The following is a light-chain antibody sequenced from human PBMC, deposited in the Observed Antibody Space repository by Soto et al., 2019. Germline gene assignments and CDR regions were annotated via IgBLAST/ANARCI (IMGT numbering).Light chain of an antibody. CDR2: GAS. J-gene: IGKJ1*01. CDR3: QQYENWPRT. CDR1: QSVGSN. Sequence: EIVMTQSPAILSVSPGERATLSCRASQSVGSNLAWYQQKPGQAPRLLIYGASTRATGIPARFSGSGSGTEFTLTISSLQSEDFAVYYCQQYENWPRTFGQGTKVDI. V-gene: IGKV3-15*01.